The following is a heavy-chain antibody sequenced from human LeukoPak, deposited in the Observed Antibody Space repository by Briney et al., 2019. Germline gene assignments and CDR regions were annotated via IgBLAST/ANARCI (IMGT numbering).Heavy chain of an antibody. Sequence: SETLSLTCTVSGGSISSYYWGWIRQPSGKGLEWIGSIYYSGSTYYNPSLKSRVTISVDTSKNQFSLKLSSVTAADTAVYYCARDAGEQWLVLDYWGQGTLVTVSS. J-gene: IGHJ4*02. D-gene: IGHD6-19*01. V-gene: IGHV4-39*07. CDR2: IYYSGST. CDR3: ARDAGEQWLVLDY. CDR1: GGSISSYY.